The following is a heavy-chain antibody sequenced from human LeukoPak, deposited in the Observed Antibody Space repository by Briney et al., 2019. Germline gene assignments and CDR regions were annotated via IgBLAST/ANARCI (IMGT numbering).Heavy chain of an antibody. V-gene: IGHV4-4*07. CDR2: IYTSGST. CDR1: RDSISGYY. CDR3: ARERPIQLWSLGTLVDY. Sequence: SETLSLTCTVSRDSISGYYWSWIRQPAGKGLEWIGRIYTSGSTNYNPSLKSRVTMSVDTSKNQFSLKLSSVTAADTAVYYCARERPIQLWSLGTLVDYWGQGTLVTVSS. D-gene: IGHD5-18*01. J-gene: IGHJ4*02.